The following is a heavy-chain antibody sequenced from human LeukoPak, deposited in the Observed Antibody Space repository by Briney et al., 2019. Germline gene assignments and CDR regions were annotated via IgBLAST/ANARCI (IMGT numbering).Heavy chain of an antibody. CDR1: GYTFTSYY. V-gene: IGHV1-24*01. Sequence: ASVKVSCKASGYTFTSYYMHWVRQAPGKGLEWMGGFDPEDGETIYAQKFQGRVTMTEDTSTDTAYMELSSLRSEDTAVYYCATSGDYDHFDYWGQGTLVTVSS. D-gene: IGHD4-17*01. J-gene: IGHJ4*02. CDR3: ATSGDYDHFDY. CDR2: FDPEDGET.